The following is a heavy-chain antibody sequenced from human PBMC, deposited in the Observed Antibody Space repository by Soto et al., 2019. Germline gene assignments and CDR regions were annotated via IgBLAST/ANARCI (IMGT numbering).Heavy chain of an antibody. CDR3: ARGYCSGGSCYLRPRLMDV. CDR2: IYYSGST. D-gene: IGHD2-15*01. J-gene: IGHJ6*02. Sequence: SETLSLTCTVSGGSISSGGYYWSWIRQHPGKGLEWIGYIYYSGSTYYNPSLKSRVTISVDTSKNQFSLKLSSVTAADTAVYYCARGYCSGGSCYLRPRLMDVWGQGTTVTVS. CDR1: GGSISSGGYY. V-gene: IGHV4-31*03.